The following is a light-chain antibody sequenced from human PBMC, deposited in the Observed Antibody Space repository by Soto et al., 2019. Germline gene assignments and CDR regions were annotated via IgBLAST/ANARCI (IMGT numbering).Light chain of an antibody. V-gene: IGKV3-11*01. CDR3: QQRSSWPLT. CDR2: DAS. Sequence: EIVLTQSPATLSLSPGERATLSCRASQSVSSSLAWYQQKPGQAPRLLIYDASNRATGIPARFSGSGSGADFTLTINRLEPEDFAVYYCQQRSSWPLTFGGGTKVEIK. CDR1: QSVSSS. J-gene: IGKJ4*01.